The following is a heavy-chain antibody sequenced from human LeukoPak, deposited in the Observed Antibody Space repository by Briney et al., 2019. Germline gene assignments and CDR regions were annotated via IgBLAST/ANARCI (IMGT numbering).Heavy chain of an antibody. CDR3: ARQGGGGRAFDI. CDR1: GGSISSSSYY. Sequence: SETLSLTCTVSGGSISSSSYYWGWIRQPPGKGLEWIGTMYYSGSTYYNPSLKSRVTISIDTSKNQFSLELSSVTATDTAIYYCARQGGGGRAFDIWGQGTMVTVSS. D-gene: IGHD1-26*01. CDR2: MYYSGST. V-gene: IGHV4-39*01. J-gene: IGHJ3*02.